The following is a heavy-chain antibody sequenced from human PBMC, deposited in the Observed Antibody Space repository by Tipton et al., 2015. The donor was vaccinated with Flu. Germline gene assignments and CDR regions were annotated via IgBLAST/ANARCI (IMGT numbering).Heavy chain of an antibody. CDR2: IYHSGTT. CDR3: ARHTGDSVRGVIDY. CDR1: GYSIRSAYY. D-gene: IGHD3-10*02. J-gene: IGHJ4*02. Sequence: TLSLTCSASGYSIRSAYYWGWVRRPPGKGLEWIGTIYHSGTTYYNPSLKSRLTISVDTSKNPFSLRLSSVTAADTAVYYCARHTGDSVRGVIDYWGQGTLVTVSS. V-gene: IGHV4-38-2*01.